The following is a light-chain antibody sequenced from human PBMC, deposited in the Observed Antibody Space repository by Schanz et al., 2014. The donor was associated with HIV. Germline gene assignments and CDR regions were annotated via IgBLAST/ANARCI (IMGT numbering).Light chain of an antibody. CDR3: QSYDGNNAGV. CDR2: EDD. CDR1: SGSVGSNY. Sequence: NFMLTQLHSVSESPGKTVAISCTRSSGSVGSNYVHWYQQRPGTAPTTIIYEDDHRASGVPDRFSGSLDYSSNSASLIISGLRTEDEADYYCQSYDGNNAGVFGGGTKLTVL. J-gene: IGLJ3*02. V-gene: IGLV6-57*04.